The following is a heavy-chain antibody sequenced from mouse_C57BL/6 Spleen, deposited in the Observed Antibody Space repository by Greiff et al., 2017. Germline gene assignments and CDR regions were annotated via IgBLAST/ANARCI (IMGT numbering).Heavy chain of an antibody. D-gene: IGHD2-2*01. CDR3: ARAKTGSRWFAY. Sequence: QVQLQQPGAELVMPGASVKLSCKASGYTFTSYWMHWVKQRPGQGLEWIGEIDPSDSYTNYNQKFKGKSTLTVDKSSSTAYMQLSSLTSEDSAVYYCARAKTGSRWFAYWGQGTLVTVSA. CDR2: IDPSDSYT. V-gene: IGHV1-69*01. CDR1: GYTFTSYW. J-gene: IGHJ3*01.